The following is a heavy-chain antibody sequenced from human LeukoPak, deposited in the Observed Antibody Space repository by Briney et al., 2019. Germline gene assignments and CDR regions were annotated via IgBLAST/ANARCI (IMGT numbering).Heavy chain of an antibody. CDR3: AKDLSSSWFSDY. V-gene: IGHV3-30*02. CDR1: GFSVRNNH. D-gene: IGHD6-13*01. CDR2: IRYDGSNK. J-gene: IGHJ4*02. Sequence: GGSLRLSCAASGFSVRNNHIYWVRQAPGKGLEWVAFIRYDGSNKYYADSVKGRFTISRDNSKNTLYLQMNSLRAEDTAVYYCAKDLSSSWFSDYWGQGTLVTVSS.